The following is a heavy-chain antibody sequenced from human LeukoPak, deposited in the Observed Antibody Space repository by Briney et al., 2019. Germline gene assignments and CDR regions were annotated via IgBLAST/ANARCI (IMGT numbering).Heavy chain of an antibody. V-gene: IGHV1-18*01. CDR2: ISAYNGNT. J-gene: IGHJ4*02. Sequence: ASVKVSCKASGYTFTSYGISWVRQAPGQGLEWMGWISAYNGNTNYAQKLQGRVTMTTDTSTSTAYMELRSLRSDDTAVYYCARVRKLSLYWLGTDLAMDYWGQGTLVTVSS. CDR3: ARVRKLSLYWLGTDLAMDY. D-gene: IGHD2-2*01. CDR1: GYTFTSYG.